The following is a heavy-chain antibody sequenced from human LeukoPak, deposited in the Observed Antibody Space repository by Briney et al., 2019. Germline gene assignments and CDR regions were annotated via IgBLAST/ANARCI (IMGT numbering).Heavy chain of an antibody. CDR3: ARGQPKSEYYDYVWGSYRENWFDP. CDR1: GHTFTSYY. J-gene: IGHJ5*02. V-gene: IGHV1-46*01. D-gene: IGHD3-16*02. Sequence: ASVKVSCKASGHTFTSYYMHWVRQAPGQGLEWMGIINPSGGSTSYAQKFQGRVTMTRDTSTSTVYMELSSLRSEDTAVYYCARGQPKSEYYDYVWGSYRENWFDPWGQGTLVTVSS. CDR2: INPSGGST.